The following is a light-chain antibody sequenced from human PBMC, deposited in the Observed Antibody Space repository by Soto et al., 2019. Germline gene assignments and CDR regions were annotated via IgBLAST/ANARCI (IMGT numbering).Light chain of an antibody. V-gene: IGKV1-5*03. J-gene: IGKJ1*01. CDR3: QQYHIYSGT. Sequence: DIQMTQSPSTLSASVGDRVTISCRASQSISSWLAWYQQRPGKAPKLLIYKASGLESGVPSRFSGSGSGTDFTLTINSLQPDDFATYYCQQYHIYSGTFGQGTKVDIK. CDR1: QSISSW. CDR2: KAS.